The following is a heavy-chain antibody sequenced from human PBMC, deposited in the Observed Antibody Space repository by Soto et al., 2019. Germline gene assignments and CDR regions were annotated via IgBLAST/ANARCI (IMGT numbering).Heavy chain of an antibody. D-gene: IGHD6-19*01. Sequence: QVQLVQSGAEVKKPGASVKVSCKASGYTFTSYGISWVRQAPGQGLEWMGWISAYNGNTNYAQKLQGRVTMTTDTATSTAYMELRSLRSDATAVYYCARDGHPIAVAGMGPSYYYYGMDVWGPGTTVTVSS. CDR3: ARDGHPIAVAGMGPSYYYYGMDV. J-gene: IGHJ6*02. V-gene: IGHV1-18*01. CDR1: GYTFTSYG. CDR2: ISAYNGNT.